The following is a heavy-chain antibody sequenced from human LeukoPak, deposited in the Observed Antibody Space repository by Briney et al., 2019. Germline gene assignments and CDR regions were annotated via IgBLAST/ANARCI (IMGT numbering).Heavy chain of an antibody. D-gene: IGHD3-10*01. Sequence: GESLKISCKGSGYSFTSYWIGWVRQMPGKGLEWMGIIYPGDSDTRYSPSFQGQVTISADKSISTAYLQWSSLKASDTAMYYCARRGGSGSYNDYFDYWGQGTLVTVSS. CDR3: ARRGGSGSYNDYFDY. J-gene: IGHJ4*02. V-gene: IGHV5-51*01. CDR2: IYPGDSDT. CDR1: GYSFTSYW.